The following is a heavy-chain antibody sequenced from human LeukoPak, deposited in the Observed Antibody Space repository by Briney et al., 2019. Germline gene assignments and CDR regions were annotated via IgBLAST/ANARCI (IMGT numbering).Heavy chain of an antibody. D-gene: IGHD1-26*01. CDR2: IYSGGST. Sequence: GGSLRLSCAASVFTVSSNYMSWVRQAPGKGLEWVSVIYSGGSTYYADSVKGRFTISRDNSKNTLYLQMNSLRAEDTAVYYCAREAIVGATTEYYFDYWGQGTLVTVSS. CDR3: AREAIVGATTEYYFDY. CDR1: VFTVSSNY. V-gene: IGHV3-53*01. J-gene: IGHJ4*02.